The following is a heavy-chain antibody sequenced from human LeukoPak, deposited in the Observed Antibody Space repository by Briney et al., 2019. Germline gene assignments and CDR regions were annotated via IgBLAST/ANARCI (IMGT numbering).Heavy chain of an antibody. CDR2: ISHSVST. CDR3: ARGYYDSRGDSNPFDM. Sequence: SESLSLTCTVSGGSIRSSYWSWIRQPPGRGLEWIGYISHSVSTNYNPSLKSRVSISVDTSQNQSSLKLTSVTAGDTAMYYCARGYYDSRGDSNPFDMWGQGTMVTVSS. J-gene: IGHJ3*02. CDR1: GGSIRSSY. V-gene: IGHV4-59*01. D-gene: IGHD3-22*01.